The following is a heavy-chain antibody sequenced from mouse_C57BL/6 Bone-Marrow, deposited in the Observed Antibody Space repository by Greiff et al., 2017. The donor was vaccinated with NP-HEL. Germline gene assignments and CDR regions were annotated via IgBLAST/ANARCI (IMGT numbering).Heavy chain of an antibody. CDR1: GYTFTSYT. CDR3: ARNDYGSSSYYFDY. Sequence: VQLQQSGAELARPGASVKMSCKASGYTFTSYTMHWVKQRPGQGLEWIGYINPSSGYTKYNQKFKDKATLTADKSSSTAYMQLSSLTSEDSAVDYCARNDYGSSSYYFDYWGQGTTLTVSS. V-gene: IGHV1-4*01. J-gene: IGHJ2*01. CDR2: INPSSGYT. D-gene: IGHD1-1*01.